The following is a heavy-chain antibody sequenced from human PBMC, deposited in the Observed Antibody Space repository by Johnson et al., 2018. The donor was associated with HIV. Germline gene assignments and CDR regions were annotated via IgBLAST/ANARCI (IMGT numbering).Heavy chain of an antibody. Sequence: EVQLVESGGGVVQPGRSLRLSCAASGFTFSSYGMHWVRQAPGKGLEWVSVIYSGGSTYYADSVKGRFTISRDTSKNTLYLQINSLRAEDTAVYYCARDPYYDFLTGPRDAFDIWGQGTMVTVSS. CDR3: ARDPYYDFLTGPRDAFDI. CDR1: GFTFSSYG. D-gene: IGHD3-9*01. J-gene: IGHJ3*02. CDR2: IYSGGST. V-gene: IGHV3-66*01.